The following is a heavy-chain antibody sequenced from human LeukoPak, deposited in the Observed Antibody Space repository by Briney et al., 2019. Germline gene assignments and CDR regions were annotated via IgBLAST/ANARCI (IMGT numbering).Heavy chain of an antibody. V-gene: IGHV1-46*01. J-gene: IGHJ5*02. CDR1: GYTFTSYY. CDR2: INPSGGST. Sequence: ASVKVSCKASGYTFTSYYMHWVRQAPGQGLEWMGIINPSGGSTSYAQKFQGRVTMTRDTSTSTVYMELSSLRSEDTAVYYCARGSFYCSSTSCRTYTFDPWGQGTLVTVSS. D-gene: IGHD2-2*01. CDR3: ARGSFYCSSTSCRTYTFDP.